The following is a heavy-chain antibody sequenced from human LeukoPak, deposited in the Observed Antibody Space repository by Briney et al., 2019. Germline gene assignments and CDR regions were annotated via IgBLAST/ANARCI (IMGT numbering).Heavy chain of an antibody. CDR3: AKKFFWSGSSYFDL. V-gene: IGHV3-23*01. CDR2: ISGSGDST. D-gene: IGHD3-3*01. CDR1: GFTLSSYA. Sequence: GGSLRLSCEASGFTLSSYAMSWVRQAPGKGLDWVSGISGSGDSTYYAASVKGRFTISRDNSKNTLYLQTNSLRAEDTALYYCAKKFFWSGSSYFDLWGRGTLVTVSS. J-gene: IGHJ2*01.